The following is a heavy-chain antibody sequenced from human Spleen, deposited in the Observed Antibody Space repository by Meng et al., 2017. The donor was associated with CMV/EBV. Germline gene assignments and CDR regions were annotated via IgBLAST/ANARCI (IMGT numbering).Heavy chain of an antibody. CDR2: VWYVSNKK. CDR3: AKPSRQYFNWSGGFDS. CDR1: GFTFSTYP. D-gene: IGHD3-9*01. V-gene: IGHV3-33*06. Sequence: GESLKISCAASGFTFSTYPMHWVRQAPGKGLEWIAVVWYVSNKKYYASSVKGRFTISRDNPGNTLYLQMNSLRAEDTAVYFCAKPSRQYFNWSGGFDSWGQGVLVTVSS. J-gene: IGHJ4*02.